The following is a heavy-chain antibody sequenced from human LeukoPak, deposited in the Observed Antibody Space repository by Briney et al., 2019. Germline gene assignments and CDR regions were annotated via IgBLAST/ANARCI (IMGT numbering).Heavy chain of an antibody. CDR2: IHTSVCT. CDR1: ARSITMYY. V-gene: IGHV4-4*07. D-gene: IGHD2-2*01. Sequence: PETLSLTCPVAARSITMYYCSCIRQPAEEGSEWIGRIHTSVCTTYNPSLKSRVTMSVDTSKNQFSLKLSSVTAADTAVYYCARGFCSSTSCYPGWFDPWGQGTLVTVSS. J-gene: IGHJ5*02. CDR3: ARGFCSSTSCYPGWFDP.